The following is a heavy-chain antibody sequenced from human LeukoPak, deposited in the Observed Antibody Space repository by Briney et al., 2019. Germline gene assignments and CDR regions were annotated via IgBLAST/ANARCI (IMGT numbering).Heavy chain of an antibody. J-gene: IGHJ5*02. CDR2: ISGSGGST. Sequence: GGSLRLSCAASGFTFSSYAMSWVRQAPGKGLEWVSAISGSGGSTYYADSVKGRLTISRDNSKNTLYLQMNSLRAEDTAVYYCAKEGWDSSSWNNWFDPWGQGTLVTVSS. CDR1: GFTFSSYA. CDR3: AKEGWDSSSWNNWFDP. V-gene: IGHV3-23*01. D-gene: IGHD6-13*01.